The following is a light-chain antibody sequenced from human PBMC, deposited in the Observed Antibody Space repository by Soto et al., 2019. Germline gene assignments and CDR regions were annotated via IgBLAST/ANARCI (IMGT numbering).Light chain of an antibody. V-gene: IGKV3-11*01. J-gene: IGKJ4*01. CDR1: QSVGSY. CDR2: DAS. CDR3: QQRSNWPLT. Sequence: EIVLTQSPATLSLSPGERATLSCRASQSVGSYLAGYQQKPGQAPRLLIYDASTRATGIPARFSGSGSGTDFTLTISSLEPEDFAVYYCQQRSNWPLTFGGGTKVDIK.